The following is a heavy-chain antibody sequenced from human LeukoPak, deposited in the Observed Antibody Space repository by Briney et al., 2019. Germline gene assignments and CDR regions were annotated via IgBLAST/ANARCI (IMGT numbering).Heavy chain of an antibody. CDR3: ARLRDWGPLGLRYYYMDV. CDR2: IYYSGST. CDR1: GGSISSSSYY. D-gene: IGHD3/OR15-3a*01. V-gene: IGHV4-39*01. J-gene: IGHJ6*03. Sequence: SETLSLTCTVSGGSISSSSYYWGWIRQPPGKGLEWIGSIYYSGSTYYNPSLKSRVTISVDTSKNQFSLKLSSVTAADTAVYYCARLRDWGPLGLRYYYMDVWGKGTTVTVSS.